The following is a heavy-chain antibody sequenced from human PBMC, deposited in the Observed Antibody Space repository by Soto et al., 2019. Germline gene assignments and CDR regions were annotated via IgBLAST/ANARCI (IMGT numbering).Heavy chain of an antibody. J-gene: IGHJ5*02. D-gene: IGHD2-15*01. Sequence: RSLTCAVYGESFSGNFWSWIRQPPGKGLEWIGDVNHNRRTNYNPSLKSRVTMSVDTYKNQIYLNLTSVTAADTAVYFCARGPGYCSAGSCYSGWFDPWGQGTLVTVSS. V-gene: IGHV4-34*01. CDR3: ARGPGYCSAGSCYSGWFDP. CDR2: VNHNRRT. CDR1: GESFSGNF.